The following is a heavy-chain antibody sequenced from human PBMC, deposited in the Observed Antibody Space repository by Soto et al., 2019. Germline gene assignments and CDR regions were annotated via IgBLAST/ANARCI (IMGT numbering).Heavy chain of an antibody. J-gene: IGHJ4*02. V-gene: IGHV1-46*01. CDR1: GYNFTSYY. CDR3: ARSSNPAMFDY. Sequence: ASVKVSCKASGYNFTSYYMHWVRQAPGQGLEWMGIINPSGGSTSYAQKFQGRVTMTRDTSTSTVYMELSSLRSEDTAVYYCARSSNPAMFDYWGQGTLVTVSS. CDR2: INPSGGST. D-gene: IGHD5-18*01.